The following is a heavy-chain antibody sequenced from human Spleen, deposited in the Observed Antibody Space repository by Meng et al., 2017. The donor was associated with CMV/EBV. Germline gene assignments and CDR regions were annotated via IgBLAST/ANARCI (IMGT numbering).Heavy chain of an antibody. J-gene: IGHJ6*02. CDR1: GFTFSTYW. D-gene: IGHD4-11*01. V-gene: IGHV3-74*01. Sequence: GGSLRLSCAASGFTFSTYWRHWVRQAPGKGLVWVSRISSDGSSTAYADSVKGRFTISRDNAENTLYPQMNSLKAEDTAVYYCARDRDSNYYYYYYGMDVWGQGTTVTVSS. CDR3: ARDRDSNYYYYYYGMDV. CDR2: ISSDGSST.